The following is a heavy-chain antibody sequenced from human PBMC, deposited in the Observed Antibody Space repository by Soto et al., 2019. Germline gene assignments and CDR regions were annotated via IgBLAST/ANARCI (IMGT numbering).Heavy chain of an antibody. D-gene: IGHD2-21*02. V-gene: IGHV4-61*01. CDR2: IYYSGST. J-gene: IGHJ4*02. CDR1: GGSVTIGNYY. Sequence: SETLSLTCTVSGGSVTIGNYYWSWIRQPPGKGLEWIGHIYYSGSTNYNPSLKSRVTISVDASKNQFSLKLSSVTAADTAIYYCARGPVVTPFVDYWGQGTLVTVSS. CDR3: ARGPVVTPFVDY.